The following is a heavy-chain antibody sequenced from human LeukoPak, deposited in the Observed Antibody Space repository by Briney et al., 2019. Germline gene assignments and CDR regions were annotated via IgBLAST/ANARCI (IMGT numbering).Heavy chain of an antibody. CDR1: GYTFSSYG. D-gene: IGHD2-2*01. Sequence: GASVKVSCKASGYTFSSYGITWVRQAPGQGLEWMGWISAYNGSTNYAQNLQGRVTMTTDTSTSTAYLELKSLSSDDTAVYYCARASGSYCSSTSCNDAFDIWGQGTMVTVSS. V-gene: IGHV1-18*01. J-gene: IGHJ3*02. CDR2: ISAYNGST. CDR3: ARASGSYCSSTSCNDAFDI.